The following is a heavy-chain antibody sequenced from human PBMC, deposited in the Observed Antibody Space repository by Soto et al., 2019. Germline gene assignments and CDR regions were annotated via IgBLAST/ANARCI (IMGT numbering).Heavy chain of an antibody. D-gene: IGHD3-3*01. J-gene: IGHJ5*02. CDR3: ARDLYDFWSGYPSPNWFDP. CDR2: ISAYNGNT. Sequence: ASVKVSCKASGYTFTSYGTSWVRQAPGQGLEWMGWISAYNGNTNYAQKFQGRVTMTTDTSTSTAYMELRSLRSDDTAVYYCARDLYDFWSGYPSPNWFDPWGQGTLVTVSS. CDR1: GYTFTSYG. V-gene: IGHV1-18*04.